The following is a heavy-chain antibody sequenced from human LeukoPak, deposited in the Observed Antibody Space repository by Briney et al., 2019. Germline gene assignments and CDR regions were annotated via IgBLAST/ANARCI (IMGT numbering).Heavy chain of an antibody. J-gene: IGHJ4*02. D-gene: IGHD2-2*01. CDR2: VRGTGSST. Sequence: PGGSLRLSCGASGFTFSSYAMAWVRQAPGKGLEWVSAVRGTGSSTYYADSVKGRFTISRDNAKNSLYLQMNSLRAEDTAVYYCARDHYCSSTSCYGDFDYWGQGTLVTVSS. CDR3: ARDHYCSSTSCYGDFDY. CDR1: GFTFSSYA. V-gene: IGHV3-23*01.